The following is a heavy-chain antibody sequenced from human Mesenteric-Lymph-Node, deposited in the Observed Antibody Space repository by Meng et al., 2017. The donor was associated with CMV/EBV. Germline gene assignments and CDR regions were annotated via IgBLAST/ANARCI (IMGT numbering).Heavy chain of an antibody. CDR3: ARSPRGSYCFDY. CDR1: GYSISSGYY. CDR2: IYHSGST. Sequence: GSLRLSCTVSGYSISSGYYWGWIRQPPGKGLEWIGSIYHSGSTYYNPSLKSRVTISVDTSKNQFSLKLSSVTAADTAVYYCARSPRGSYCFDYWGQGTLVTVSS. V-gene: IGHV4-38-2*02. D-gene: IGHD1-26*01. J-gene: IGHJ4*02.